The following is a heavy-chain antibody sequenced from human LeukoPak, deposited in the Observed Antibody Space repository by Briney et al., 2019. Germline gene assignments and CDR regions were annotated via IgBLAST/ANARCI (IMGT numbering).Heavy chain of an antibody. CDR3: ARTQYYYGSGSPDY. CDR1: GFTFSSYE. Sequence: PGGSLRLSCAASGFTFSSYEMNWVRQAPGEGLEGVSYISSSGSTIYYADSVKGRFTISRDNAKNSLYLQMNSLRAEDTAVYYCARTQYYYGSGSPDYWGQGTLVTVSS. CDR2: ISSSGSTI. V-gene: IGHV3-48*03. J-gene: IGHJ4*02. D-gene: IGHD3-10*01.